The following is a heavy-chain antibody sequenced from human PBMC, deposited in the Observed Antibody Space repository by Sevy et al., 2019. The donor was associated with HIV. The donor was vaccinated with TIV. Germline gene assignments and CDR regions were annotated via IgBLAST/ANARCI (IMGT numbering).Heavy chain of an antibody. J-gene: IGHJ4*02. V-gene: IGHV3-15*01. CDR3: TTTYYYDSSGYDPNDY. Sequence: GGSLRLSCAASGFTFSNAWMSWVRQAPGKGLEWVGRIKSKTDGGTTDYAAPVKGRFTISRDDSKTTLYLQMNSLKTEDTAVYYCTTTYYYDSSGYDPNDYWGQGTLVTVSS. CDR1: GFTFSNAW. D-gene: IGHD3-22*01. CDR2: IKSKTDGGTT.